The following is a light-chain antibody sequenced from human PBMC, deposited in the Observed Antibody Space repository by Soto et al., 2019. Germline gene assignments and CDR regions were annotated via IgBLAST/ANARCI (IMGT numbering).Light chain of an antibody. Sequence: DIQLSQSPSSLSSSLGESVTISCRASQSVNNWLAWYQQKPGKAPKLLIYDASTLESGIPARFSGSGSGTDFTLTISSLEPEDFATYHCQQCNSWPCTFGRGTKVDVK. CDR1: QSVNNW. CDR3: QQCNSWPCT. CDR2: DAS. J-gene: IGKJ1*01. V-gene: IGKV1-5*01.